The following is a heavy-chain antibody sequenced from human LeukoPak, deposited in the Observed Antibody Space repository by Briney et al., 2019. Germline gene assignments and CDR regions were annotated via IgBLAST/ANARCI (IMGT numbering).Heavy chain of an antibody. CDR3: AKDHPRQGVTAHTPFDY. D-gene: IGHD2-15*01. V-gene: IGHV3-23*01. J-gene: IGHJ4*02. CDR1: GFTFRDSA. Sequence: PGGSLRLSCSASGFTFRDSAMTWVRQAPGKGLEWVSAISGSGGSTYYPDSVEGRFTISRDNSKNTLYLQMNSLRAEDTAIYYCAKDHPRQGVTAHTPFDYWGQGTLVTVSS. CDR2: ISGSGGST.